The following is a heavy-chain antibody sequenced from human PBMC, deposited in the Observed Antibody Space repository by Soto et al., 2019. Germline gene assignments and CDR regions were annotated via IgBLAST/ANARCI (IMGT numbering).Heavy chain of an antibody. CDR2: VYHTGNT. V-gene: IGHV4-59*01. CDR1: GVSITPYY. D-gene: IGHD1-20*01. Sequence: SETLSLTCTVSGVSITPYYLTWIRHPPGKGLEWIGYVYHTGNTYYNPSLKSRVTISLDTSKNQVSLRLKSVTAADTAVYYCAREQYNWKLWGQGTLVTVYS. J-gene: IGHJ4*02. CDR3: AREQYNWKL.